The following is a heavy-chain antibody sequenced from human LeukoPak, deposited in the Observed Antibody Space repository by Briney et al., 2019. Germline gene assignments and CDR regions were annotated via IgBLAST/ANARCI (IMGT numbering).Heavy chain of an antibody. CDR1: GYTFTGYY. V-gene: IGHV1-2*02. CDR2: INPNSGGT. Sequence: ASVKVSCKASGYTFTGYYMHWVRHAPGQGLEWMGWINPNSGGTNYAQKFQGRVTMTRDTSISTAYMELSRLRSDDTAVYYCARDGGYDSINWFDPWGQGTLVTVSS. J-gene: IGHJ5*02. CDR3: ARDGGYDSINWFDP. D-gene: IGHD3-22*01.